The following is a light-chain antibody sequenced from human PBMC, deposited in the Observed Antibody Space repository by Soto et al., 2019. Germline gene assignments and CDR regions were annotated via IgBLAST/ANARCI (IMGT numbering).Light chain of an antibody. Sequence: EIVLTQSPGTLSLSPGDRATLSCRASQIVASTSFAWYQQSPGQAPRLLIYAASTRASDVPDRFSGSGSGPDFTLPISRLEPEDFAVYYCHQYDGSPPYTFGQGTRLEIK. CDR3: HQYDGSPPYT. J-gene: IGKJ2*01. CDR2: AAS. CDR1: QIVASTS. V-gene: IGKV3-20*01.